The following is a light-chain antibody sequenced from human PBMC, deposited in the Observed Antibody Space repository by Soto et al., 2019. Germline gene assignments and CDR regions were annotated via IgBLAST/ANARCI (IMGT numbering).Light chain of an antibody. Sequence: EIVLTQSPATLSLSPGERATLFCRASQSVGSYLAWYQQKPGQAPRLLIYGASNRAPGIPARFSGSGSGTDFTLTISSLEPEDFAVYHCLQRSIGFTFGPGTKVDIK. CDR3: LQRSIGFT. CDR2: GAS. V-gene: IGKV3-11*01. J-gene: IGKJ3*01. CDR1: QSVGSY.